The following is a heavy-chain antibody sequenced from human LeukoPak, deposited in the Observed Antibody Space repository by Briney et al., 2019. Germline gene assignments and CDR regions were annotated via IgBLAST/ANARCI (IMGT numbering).Heavy chain of an antibody. CDR1: GNSISTNNYY. CDR2: IYYSGST. V-gene: IGHV4-61*05. J-gene: IGHJ5*02. Sequence: SETLSLTCSVSGNSISTNNYYWGWIRQPPGKGLEWIGYIYYSGSTNYNPSLKSRVTISVDTSKNQFSLKLSSVTAADTAMYYCARSGGYWFDPRGQGTLVTISS. CDR3: ARSGGYWFDP. D-gene: IGHD3-10*01.